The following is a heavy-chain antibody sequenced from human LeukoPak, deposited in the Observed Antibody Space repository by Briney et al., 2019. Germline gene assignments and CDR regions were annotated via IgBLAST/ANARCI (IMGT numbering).Heavy chain of an antibody. Sequence: PSETLSLTCTVSGGSISSSSYYWGWIRQPPGKGLEWIGNIYYSGSTYYNPSLKSRVTISVDTSKKKFSLKLSSVTAADTAVYYCARFLAETATTYRTYYYYYMDVWGKGTTVTVSS. CDR2: IYYSGST. J-gene: IGHJ6*03. CDR1: GGSISSSSYY. D-gene: IGHD4-11*01. CDR3: ARFLAETATTYRTYYYYYMDV. V-gene: IGHV4-39*01.